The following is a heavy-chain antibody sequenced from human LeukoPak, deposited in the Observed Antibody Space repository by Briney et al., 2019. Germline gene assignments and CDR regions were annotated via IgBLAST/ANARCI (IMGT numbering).Heavy chain of an antibody. CDR3: ATSPYGDYVGYFDL. D-gene: IGHD4-17*01. J-gene: IGHJ2*01. Sequence: SETLSLTRALHGGSFSVYYWNCIRQSPGKGLEWVGEINHIGSSIYNPSLKSRVTISLDMSKNQFSLRLTSVTAADTAVYYCATSPYGDYVGYFDLWGRGTLVTVPS. V-gene: IGHV4-34*01. CDR1: GGSFSVYY. CDR2: INHIGSS.